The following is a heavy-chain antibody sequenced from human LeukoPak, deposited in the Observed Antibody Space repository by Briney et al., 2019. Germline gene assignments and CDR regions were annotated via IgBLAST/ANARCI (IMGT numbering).Heavy chain of an antibody. CDR2: IYYSGRT. CDR1: GASISNSSYQ. CDR3: ARQRAWFGEWAFDS. Sequence: PSETLSLTCIVSGASISNSSYQWGWLRQPPGKGLEWIGSIYYSGRTYYNPSLKSRVTISVDTSKNQFSLKLSSVTAADTAVYFCARQRAWFGEWAFDSWGQGTLVTVSS. D-gene: IGHD3-10*01. V-gene: IGHV4-39*01. J-gene: IGHJ4*02.